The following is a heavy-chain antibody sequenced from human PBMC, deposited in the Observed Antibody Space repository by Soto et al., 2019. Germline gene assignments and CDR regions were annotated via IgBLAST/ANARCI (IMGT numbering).Heavy chain of an antibody. Sequence: TGGSLRLSCAASGFTFSSYAMSWVRQAPGKGLEWVSAISGSDGSTYYADSVKGRFAISRDNSKNTLYLQMNSLRAEDTAVYYCTIPLSRYSSGWYYFDYWGQGTLVTVSS. J-gene: IGHJ4*02. CDR3: TIPLSRYSSGWYYFDY. CDR1: GFTFSSYA. CDR2: ISGSDGST. V-gene: IGHV3-23*01. D-gene: IGHD6-19*01.